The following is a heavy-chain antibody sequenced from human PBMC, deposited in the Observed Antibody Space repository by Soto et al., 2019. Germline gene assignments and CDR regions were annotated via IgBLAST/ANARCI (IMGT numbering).Heavy chain of an antibody. CDR3: AKDGLAGSSSSRNDY. J-gene: IGHJ4*02. CDR1: GFTFSSHA. Sequence: GGSLRLSCAASGFTFSSHAMSWVRQAPGKGLEWVSAISGSGGSTYYADSVKGRFTISRDNSKNTLYLQMNSLRAEDTAVYYCAKDGLAGSSSSRNDYWGQGTLVTVSS. D-gene: IGHD6-13*01. CDR2: ISGSGGST. V-gene: IGHV3-23*01.